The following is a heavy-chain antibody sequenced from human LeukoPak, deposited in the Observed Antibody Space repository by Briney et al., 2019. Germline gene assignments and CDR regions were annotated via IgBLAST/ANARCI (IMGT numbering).Heavy chain of an antibody. CDR3: ARDDALHHYGMDV. D-gene: IGHD4-11*01. Sequence: PGGSLRLSCAASGFTVSSNYMSWVRQAPGEGLEWVSVIYSGGSTYYADSVKGRFAISRDNSKNTLYLQMNSLRAEDTAVYYCARDDALHHYGMDVWGQGTTVTVSS. CDR1: GFTVSSNY. CDR2: IYSGGST. J-gene: IGHJ6*02. V-gene: IGHV3-53*01.